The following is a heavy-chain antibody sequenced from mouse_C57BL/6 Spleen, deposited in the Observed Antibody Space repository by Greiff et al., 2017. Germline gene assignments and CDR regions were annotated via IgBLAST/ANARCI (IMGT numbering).Heavy chain of an antibody. Sequence: VQLQQSGPGLVQPSQSLSITCTVSGFSLTSYGVHWVRQSPGKGLEWLGVIWRGGSTDYNAAFMSRLSITKDNSKSQVFFKMNSLQADDTALYSSAKDYYGSSRDFGYWGQGTTLTVAS. J-gene: IGHJ2*01. CDR1: GFSLTSYG. D-gene: IGHD1-1*01. CDR2: IWRGGST. V-gene: IGHV2-5*01. CDR3: AKDYYGSSRDFGY.